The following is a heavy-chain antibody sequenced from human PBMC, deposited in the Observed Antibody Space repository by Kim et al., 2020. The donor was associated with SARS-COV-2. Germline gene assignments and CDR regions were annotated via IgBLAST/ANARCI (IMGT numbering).Heavy chain of an antibody. J-gene: IGHJ3*02. D-gene: IGHD6-13*01. V-gene: IGHV4-59*10. CDR3: AGYNLAAGNDVFDI. Sequence: NPSLNGRVTISVDTSKNQFSLKLSSVTAADTAVYYCAGYNLAAGNDVFDIWGQGTMVTVSS.